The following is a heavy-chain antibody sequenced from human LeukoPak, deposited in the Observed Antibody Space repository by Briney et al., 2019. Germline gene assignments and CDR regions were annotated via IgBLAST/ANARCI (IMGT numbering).Heavy chain of an antibody. CDR2: ITRSSSYV. CDR1: GFTFSSYT. Sequence: GGSLRLFCAASGFTFSSYTMNWVRQAPGKGLEWVSSITRSSSYVYYADSVKGRFTISRDNAKDSLFLQMNSLRAEDTAVYFCARDGRNWKFDYWGQGALVTVSS. J-gene: IGHJ4*02. CDR3: ARDGRNWKFDY. V-gene: IGHV3-21*01. D-gene: IGHD1-1*01.